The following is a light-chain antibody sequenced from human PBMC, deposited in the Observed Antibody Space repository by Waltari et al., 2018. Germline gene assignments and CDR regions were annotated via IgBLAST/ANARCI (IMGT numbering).Light chain of an antibody. CDR2: GAS. CDR3: QQYNNWPRT. V-gene: IGKV3-15*01. CDR1: QSVSSN. J-gene: IGKJ1*01. Sequence: EIVMTQSPATLSVSPGERATLSCRASQSVSSNLAWYRQKPGQAPRLLMYGASTRATGIPARFSGSGSGTEFTLTISSLQSEDFALYYCQQYNNWPRTFGQGTKVEIK.